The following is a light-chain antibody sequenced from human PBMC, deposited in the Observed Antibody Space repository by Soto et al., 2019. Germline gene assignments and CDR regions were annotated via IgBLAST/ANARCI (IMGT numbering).Light chain of an antibody. CDR3: QQYGSSPGFT. V-gene: IGKV3-20*01. J-gene: IGKJ3*01. Sequence: EIVLTQSPGTLSLSPGERATLSCRASQSVSSSYLAWYQQKPGQAPRLLISGASSRATGIPDRFSGSGSGTDFTLIISRLEPEDFAVYYCQQYGSSPGFTFGPGTKVDIK. CDR2: GAS. CDR1: QSVSSSY.